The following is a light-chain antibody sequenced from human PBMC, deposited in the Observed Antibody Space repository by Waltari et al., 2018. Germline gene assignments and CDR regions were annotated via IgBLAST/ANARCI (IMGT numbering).Light chain of an antibody. V-gene: IGLV4-69*01. CDR3: QTGGHGTWV. CDR1: SGHSSNV. Sequence: QLVLTQSPSASASLGASVKLTCTLSSGHSSNVIAWLQQQPEKGPRYLMRVNSDGSHSRGDEIPGRFSGSSSGAERYRTSSSLQSEDEADYYCQTGGHGTWVFGGGTKLTVL. J-gene: IGLJ3*02. CDR2: VNSDGSH.